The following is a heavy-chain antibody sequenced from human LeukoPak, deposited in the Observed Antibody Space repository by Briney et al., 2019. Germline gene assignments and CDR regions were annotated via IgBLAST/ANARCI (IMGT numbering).Heavy chain of an antibody. Sequence: SETLSLTCTVSGGSISSSGYYWGWIRQPPGKGLEWIGSIYHSGSTYYNPSLKSRVTISVDTSKNQFSLKLSSVTAADTAVYYCARGVGYSTGWSKFDPWGQGTLVTVSS. CDR1: GGSISSSGYY. CDR2: IYHSGST. CDR3: ARGVGYSTGWSKFDP. D-gene: IGHD6-19*01. J-gene: IGHJ5*02. V-gene: IGHV4-39*07.